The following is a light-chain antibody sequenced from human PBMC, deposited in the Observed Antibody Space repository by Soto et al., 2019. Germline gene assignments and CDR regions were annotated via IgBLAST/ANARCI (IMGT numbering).Light chain of an antibody. Sequence: QSALTQPRSVSGSPGQSVTISCTGTNNDVGFYNYVSWYQQQLGKAPKLLIYDVNKRPSGVPPRFSGSKSANTASLTISGLQAADEADYYCNSHAGGLVLFGGGTKVTVL. CDR1: NNDVGFYNY. CDR2: DVN. CDR3: NSHAGGLVL. V-gene: IGLV2-11*01. J-gene: IGLJ2*01.